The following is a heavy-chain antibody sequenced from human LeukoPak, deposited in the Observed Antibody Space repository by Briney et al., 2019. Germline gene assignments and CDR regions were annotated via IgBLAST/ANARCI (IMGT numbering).Heavy chain of an antibody. J-gene: IGHJ4*02. D-gene: IGHD6-19*01. CDR1: GGSISSSRDY. CDR3: ARSTPIAVAGNFDY. Sequence: PSETLSLTCTVSGGSISSSRDYWGWIRRPPGKGLEWIASIYYSGSTYYKPSLKSRVTISVDTSKNQFSLKVSSVTAADTGVYYCARSTPIAVAGNFDYWGQGTLVTVPS. V-gene: IGHV4-39*01. CDR2: IYYSGST.